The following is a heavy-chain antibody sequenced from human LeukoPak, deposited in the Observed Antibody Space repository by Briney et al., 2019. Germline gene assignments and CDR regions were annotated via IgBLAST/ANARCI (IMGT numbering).Heavy chain of an antibody. V-gene: IGHV3-21*01. CDR1: GFTFSSYS. J-gene: IGHJ4*02. Sequence: GGSLRLSCAASGFTFSSYSMNWVRQAPGKGLEWVSSISGSSSYIYYADSVKGRFTISRDNAKNSLYLQMNSLRAEDTAVYYCARGKIRGYCSGGSCYFDYWGQGTLVTVSS. D-gene: IGHD2-15*01. CDR3: ARGKIRGYCSGGSCYFDY. CDR2: ISGSSSYI.